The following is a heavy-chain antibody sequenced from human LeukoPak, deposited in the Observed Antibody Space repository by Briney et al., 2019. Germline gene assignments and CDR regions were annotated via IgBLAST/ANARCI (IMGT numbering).Heavy chain of an antibody. D-gene: IGHD5-18*01. V-gene: IGHV1-2*02. CDR1: GYTFTGYY. J-gene: IGHJ4*02. CDR2: INPNSGGT. CDR3: ARDLGYSYGYGPFDY. Sequence: ASVKVSCKASGYTFTGYYMHWVRQAPGQGLEWMGLINPNSGGTNYAQKFQGRVTMTRDTSISTAYMELSRLRSDDTAVYYCARDLGYSYGYGPFDYWGQGTLVTVSS.